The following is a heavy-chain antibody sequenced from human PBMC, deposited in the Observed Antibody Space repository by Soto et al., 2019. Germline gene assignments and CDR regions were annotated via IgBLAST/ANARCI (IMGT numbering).Heavy chain of an antibody. CDR2: ISGSGGST. V-gene: IGHV3-23*01. CDR1: GFTFSSYA. Sequence: GGSLRLSCAASGFTFSSYAMSWVRQAPGKGLEWVSAISGSGGSTYYADSGKGRFTISRDNSKNTLYLQMNSLRAEDTAVYYCANYVVYDPSGYLPFFAFSGQGSLVTVSS. CDR3: ANYVVYDPSGYLPFFAF. J-gene: IGHJ4*02. D-gene: IGHD3-22*01.